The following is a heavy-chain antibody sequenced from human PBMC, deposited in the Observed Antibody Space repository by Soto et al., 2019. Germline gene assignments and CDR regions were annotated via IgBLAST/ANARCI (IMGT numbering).Heavy chain of an antibody. CDR2: IWYDGSIK. Sequence: QVQLVESGGGVVQPGRSLRLSCAASGFTFNTYGMHWVRQAPGRGLEWVAVIWYDGSIKYYADSVKGRFTISRDNSKNTLYLQMNSLRAEDTAVYYCARIDCTGGSCRPYAYYDMDVWGQGTTVPVSS. J-gene: IGHJ6*02. CDR3: ARIDCTGGSCRPYAYYDMDV. CDR1: GFTFNTYG. V-gene: IGHV3-33*01. D-gene: IGHD2-15*01.